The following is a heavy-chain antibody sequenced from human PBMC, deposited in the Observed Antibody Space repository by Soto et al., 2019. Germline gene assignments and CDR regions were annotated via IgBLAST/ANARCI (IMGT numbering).Heavy chain of an antibody. V-gene: IGHV4-34*01. CDR1: GGSFSGYY. CDR3: ARGTAQGTIFGVVIVSHYMDV. J-gene: IGHJ6*03. D-gene: IGHD3-3*01. CDR2: INHSGST. Sequence: SETLSLTCAVYGGSFSGYYWSWIRQPPGKGLEWIGEINHSGSTNYNPSLKSRVTISVDTSKNQFSLKLSSVTAADTAVYYCARGTAQGTIFGVVIVSHYMDVWGKGTTVTVSS.